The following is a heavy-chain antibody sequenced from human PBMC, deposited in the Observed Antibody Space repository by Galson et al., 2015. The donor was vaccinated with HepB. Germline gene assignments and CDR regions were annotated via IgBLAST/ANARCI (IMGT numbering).Heavy chain of an antibody. CDR3: ARDPPHTGDYYFDY. V-gene: IGHV3-74*01. CDR2: INSDGTNT. J-gene: IGHJ4*02. D-gene: IGHD7-27*01. CDR1: GFTFSSSW. Sequence: SLRLSCAASGFTFSSSWMHWARQDPGKGLVWVSGINSDGTNTKYADSVKGRFTISRDNAGNTLSLQMNNLRVEDTAVYYCARDPPHTGDYYFDYWGQGSLVTVSS.